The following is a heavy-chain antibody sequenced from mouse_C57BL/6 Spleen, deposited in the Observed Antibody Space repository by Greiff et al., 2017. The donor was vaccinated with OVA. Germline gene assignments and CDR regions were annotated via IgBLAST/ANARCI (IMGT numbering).Heavy chain of an antibody. D-gene: IGHD2-4*01. V-gene: IGHV2-2*01. CDR2: IWSGGST. Sequence: VMLVESGPGLVQPSQSLSITCTVSGFSLTSYGVHWVRQSPGKGLEWLGVIWSGGSTDYNAAFISRLSISKDNSKSQVFFKMNSLQADDTAIYYWARTRYDYDGGFAYWGQGTLVTVSA. J-gene: IGHJ3*01. CDR1: GFSLTSYG. CDR3: ARTRYDYDGGFAY.